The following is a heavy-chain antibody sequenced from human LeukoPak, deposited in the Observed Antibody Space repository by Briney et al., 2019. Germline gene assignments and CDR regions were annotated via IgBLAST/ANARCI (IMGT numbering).Heavy chain of an antibody. CDR1: AYSISSSYY. Sequence: PSETLSLTCIVSAYSISSSYYWGWIRQPPGKGLEWIGSIYHSESTYYNPSLKSRVTISIDTSKNQFSLKLSSVTAADTAIYFCARGKSRGSHIDYWGQGTLVTVSS. CDR3: ARGKSRGSHIDY. D-gene: IGHD1-26*01. CDR2: IYHSEST. J-gene: IGHJ4*02. V-gene: IGHV4-38-2*02.